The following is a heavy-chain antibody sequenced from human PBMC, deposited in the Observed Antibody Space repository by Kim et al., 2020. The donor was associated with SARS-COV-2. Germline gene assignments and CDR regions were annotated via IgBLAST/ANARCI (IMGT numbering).Heavy chain of an antibody. CDR3: ARQYRRVEMATPY. V-gene: IGHV3-11*01. CDR2: ISSSGSTI. CDR1: GFTFSDYY. J-gene: IGHJ4*02. Sequence: GGSLRLSCAASGFTFSDYYMSWIRQAPGKGLEWVSYISSSGSTIYYADSVKGRFTISRDNAKNSLYLQMNSLRAEDTAVYYCARQYRRVEMATPYWGQGTLVTVSS. D-gene: IGHD5-12*01.